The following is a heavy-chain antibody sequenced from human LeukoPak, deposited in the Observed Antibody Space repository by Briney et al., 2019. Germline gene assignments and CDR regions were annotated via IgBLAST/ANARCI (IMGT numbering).Heavy chain of an antibody. CDR2: TYYSVNT. V-gene: IGHV4-59*08. J-gene: IGHJ4*02. Sequence: SETLSLTCSVSGGSISPYYWSWIRQPAGRGLEWIGYTYYSVNTNYNPSFKSRVTISIDTSKKQFSLKLSSVTAADTAVYYCARHGGGGESYPRVFDYWGRGILVTVSS. CDR1: GGSISPYY. CDR3: ARHGGGGESYPRVFDY. D-gene: IGHD2-21*01.